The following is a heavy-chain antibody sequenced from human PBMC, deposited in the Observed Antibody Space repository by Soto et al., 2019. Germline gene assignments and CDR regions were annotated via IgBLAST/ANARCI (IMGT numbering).Heavy chain of an antibody. V-gene: IGHV3-13*01. Sequence: ESGGGLVQPGGSLRLSCAASGFTFSRYDMHWVRQATGKGLEWVSAIGTAGDTYYPGSVKGRFTISRENAKNSLYLQMNSLRAGDTAVYYCARAHPLYGMDVWGQGTTVTVSS. CDR3: ARAHPLYGMDV. J-gene: IGHJ6*02. CDR1: GFTFSRYD. CDR2: IGTAGDT.